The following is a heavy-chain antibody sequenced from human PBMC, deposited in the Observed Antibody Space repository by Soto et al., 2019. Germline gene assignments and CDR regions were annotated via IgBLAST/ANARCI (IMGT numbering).Heavy chain of an antibody. CDR3: ARATRPGPYYFDY. V-gene: IGHV6-1*01. J-gene: IGHJ4*02. Sequence: SQTLSLTCAISRDSVSSNSAAWNWIRQSPSRGLEWLGRTYYKSRWYHDYAVSVRSRITFNPDTSRNQFSLHLSSVTPEDTAVYYCARATRPGPYYFDYWGQGNLVTVSS. CDR1: RDSVSSNSAA. CDR2: TYYKSRWYH.